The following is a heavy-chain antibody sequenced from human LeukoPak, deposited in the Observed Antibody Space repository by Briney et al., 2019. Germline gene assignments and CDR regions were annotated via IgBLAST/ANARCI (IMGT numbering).Heavy chain of an antibody. CDR1: GFTFSSYS. Sequence: PGGSLRLSCAASGFTFSSYSMNWVRQAPGKGLEWVSYISSSSSTIYYADSVKGRFTISRDNAKNSLYLQMNSLRAEDTAVYYCARGTAHGRFDYWGQGTLVTVSS. V-gene: IGHV3-48*01. J-gene: IGHJ4*02. CDR2: ISSSSSTI. CDR3: ARGTAHGRFDY. D-gene: IGHD1/OR15-1a*01.